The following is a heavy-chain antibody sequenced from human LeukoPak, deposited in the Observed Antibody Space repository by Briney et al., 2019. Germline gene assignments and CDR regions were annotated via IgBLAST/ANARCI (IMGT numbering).Heavy chain of an antibody. V-gene: IGHV4-39*01. J-gene: IGHJ4*02. CDR2: IFYSGST. CDR1: GASIRSSSYY. D-gene: IGHD3-10*01. CDR3: ASTLTYYYGSGSYYIDC. Sequence: SETPSLTCTVSGASIRSSSYYWGWIRQPPGRGLEWIGSIFYSGSTYYNPSIKSRVTISVDTSKNQFSLKLRSVTAADTAVYYCASTLTYYYGSGSYYIDCWGQGTLVTVSS.